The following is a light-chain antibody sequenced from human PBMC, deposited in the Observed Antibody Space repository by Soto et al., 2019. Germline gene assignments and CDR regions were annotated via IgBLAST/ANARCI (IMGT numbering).Light chain of an antibody. CDR3: SSYAGRSNLL. J-gene: IGLJ2*01. V-gene: IGLV2-8*01. Sequence: QSVLTQPPSASGSPGQSVTISCTGTSSDVGGYHSVSWYQQHPGKAPKLMIYEVNKRPSGVPDRFSGSKSGNTASLTVSGLQAEDEADYYCSSYAGRSNLLFGGGTKVTVL. CDR1: SSDVGGYHS. CDR2: EVN.